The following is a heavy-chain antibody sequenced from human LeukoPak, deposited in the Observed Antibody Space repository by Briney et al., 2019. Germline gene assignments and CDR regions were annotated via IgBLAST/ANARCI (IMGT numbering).Heavy chain of an antibody. J-gene: IGHJ4*02. CDR2: INPSGGST. V-gene: IGHV1-46*01. D-gene: IGHD6-6*01. CDR3: ARAMRVVGSSSLEPAFDY. CDR1: GYTFTSYY. Sequence: ASVKVSCKASGYTFTSYYMHWVRQAPGQGLEWMGIINPSGGSTSYAQKFQGRVTMTRDMSTSTVYMELSSLRSEDTAVYYCARAMRVVGSSSLEPAFDYWGQGTLVTVSS.